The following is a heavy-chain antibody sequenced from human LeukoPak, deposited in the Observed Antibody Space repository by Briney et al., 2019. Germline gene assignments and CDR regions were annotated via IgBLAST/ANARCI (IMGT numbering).Heavy chain of an antibody. D-gene: IGHD2-21*02. CDR2: ISYDGSNK. Sequence: GRSLRLSCAASGFTFSSYGMHRVRQAPGKGLEWVAVISYDGSNKYYADSVKGRFTISRDNSKNTLYLQMNSLRAEDTAAYYCAKVGTDLDFDYWGQGTLVTVSS. V-gene: IGHV3-30*18. J-gene: IGHJ4*02. CDR3: AKVGTDLDFDY. CDR1: GFTFSSYG.